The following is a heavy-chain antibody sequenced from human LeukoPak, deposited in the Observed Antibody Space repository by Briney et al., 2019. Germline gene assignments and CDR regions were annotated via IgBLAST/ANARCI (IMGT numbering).Heavy chain of an antibody. D-gene: IGHD2-2*01. Sequence: SETLSLTCTVSGGSISSYYWSWIRQPAGKGPEWIGRIYTSGSTNYNPSLKSRVTMSVDTSKNQFSLKLSSVTAADTAVYYCARGGGVPAAIGGAYNWFDPWGQGTLVTVSS. CDR3: ARGGGVPAAIGGAYNWFDP. J-gene: IGHJ5*02. CDR2: IYTSGST. CDR1: GGSISSYY. V-gene: IGHV4-4*07.